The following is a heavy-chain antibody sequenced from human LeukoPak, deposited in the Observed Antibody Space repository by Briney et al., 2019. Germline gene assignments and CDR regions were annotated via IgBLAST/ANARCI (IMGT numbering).Heavy chain of an antibody. V-gene: IGHV1-18*01. CDR2: ISAYNGNT. D-gene: IGHD3-3*01. J-gene: IGHJ5*02. Sequence: VASVKVSCKASGYTFTGYGISWVRQAPGQGLEWMGWISAYNGNTNYAQKLQGRVTMTTDTSTSTAYMELRSLRSDDTAVYYCARRGFFGVVTPFDPWGQGTLVTVSS. CDR1: GYTFTGYG. CDR3: ARRGFFGVVTPFDP.